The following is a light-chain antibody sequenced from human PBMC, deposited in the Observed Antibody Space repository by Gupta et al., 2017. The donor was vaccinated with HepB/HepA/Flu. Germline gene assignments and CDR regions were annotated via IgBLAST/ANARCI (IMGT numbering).Light chain of an antibody. CDR2: YDT. CDR1: NIGSKS. Sequence: SYVLTQPPSVSVAPGKTARTTCGGNNIGSKSVHWYQQKPGQAPVLVIYYDTDRPSGIPERFACSNSGNTATLTISSVEAGDEADDDCQVWASSSDHVVFGGGTKLTVL. J-gene: IGLJ2*01. CDR3: QVWASSSDHVV. V-gene: IGLV3-21*04.